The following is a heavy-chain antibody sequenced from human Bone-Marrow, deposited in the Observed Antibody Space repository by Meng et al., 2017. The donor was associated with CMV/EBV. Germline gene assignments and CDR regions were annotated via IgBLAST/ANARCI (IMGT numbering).Heavy chain of an antibody. J-gene: IGHJ5*02. D-gene: IGHD3-3*01. Sequence: GSLRLSCTVPGGSISSYYWSWIRQPPGKGLEWIGYIYYSGSTNYNPSLKSRVTISVDTSKNQFSLKLSSVTAADTAVYYCARVTIFGVIGWFDPWGQGTLVTVSS. CDR3: ARVTIFGVIGWFDP. CDR2: IYYSGST. CDR1: GGSISSYY. V-gene: IGHV4-59*01.